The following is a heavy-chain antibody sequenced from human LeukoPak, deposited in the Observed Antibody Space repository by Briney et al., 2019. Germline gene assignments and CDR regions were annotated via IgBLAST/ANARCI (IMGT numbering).Heavy chain of an antibody. Sequence: GASVKVSCKASGYTFTGYYMHWVRQAPGQGLEWMGWINPNSGGTNYAQKFQGRVTITADKSTSTAYMELSSLRSEDTAVYYCARANIAALSPYYYYMDVWGKGTTVTVSS. V-gene: IGHV1-2*02. CDR2: INPNSGGT. CDR1: GYTFTGYY. D-gene: IGHD6-6*01. J-gene: IGHJ6*03. CDR3: ARANIAALSPYYYYMDV.